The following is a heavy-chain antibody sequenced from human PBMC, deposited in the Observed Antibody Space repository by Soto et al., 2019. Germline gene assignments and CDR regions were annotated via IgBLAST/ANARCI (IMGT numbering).Heavy chain of an antibody. CDR2: IYHSGST. CDR3: ARVREWLGFRYFDL. Sequence: TSETLSLTCAVSSGSISSSNWWSWVRQPPGKGLEWIGEIYHSGSTNYNPSLKSRVTISVDKSKNQFSLKLSSVTAADTAVYYCARVREWLGFRYFDLWGRGTLVTVSS. V-gene: IGHV4-4*02. J-gene: IGHJ2*01. CDR1: SGSISSSNW. D-gene: IGHD5-12*01.